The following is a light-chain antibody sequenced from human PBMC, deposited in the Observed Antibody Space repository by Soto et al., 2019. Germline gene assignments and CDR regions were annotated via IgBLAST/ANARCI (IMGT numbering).Light chain of an antibody. J-gene: IGKJ2*01. CDR3: QHSYTTSYT. CDR2: TTS. CDR1: QSIISY. V-gene: IGKV1-39*01. Sequence: DIQMTQSPSSLSASVGDRVTITCRASQSIISYLNWFQQKPGKAPNLLIYTTSNLQSVVPSRFSGSGSGTDFTLTISSLQPEDFATYYCQHSYTTSYTFGQGTKLEIE.